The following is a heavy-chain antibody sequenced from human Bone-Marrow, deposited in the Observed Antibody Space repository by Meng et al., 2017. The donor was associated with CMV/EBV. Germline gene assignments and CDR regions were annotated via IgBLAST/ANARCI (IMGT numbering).Heavy chain of an antibody. D-gene: IGHD2-2*01. CDR2: INNDGSEA. CDR1: GFPFTGYW. J-gene: IGHJ3*02. Sequence: GESLKISCAASGFPFTGYWMHWVRRAPGMGLVWVSRINNDGSEATYADSVKGRFSISRDNSKNTLYLQMNSLRAEDTAVYYCARDFAHYCSSTSCTNDAFDIWGQGTMVTVSS. CDR3: ARDFAHYCSSTSCTNDAFDI. V-gene: IGHV3-74*01.